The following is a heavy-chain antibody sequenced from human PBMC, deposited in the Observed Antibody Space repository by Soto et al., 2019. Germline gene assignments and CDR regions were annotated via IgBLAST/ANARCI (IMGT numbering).Heavy chain of an antibody. CDR1: GYSFSIYW. D-gene: IGHD3-10*01. V-gene: IGHV5-51*01. CDR3: ARHTNSGRTIDY. Sequence: GESLKISCKGSGYSFSIYWMGWVRQMHGKGLEWMGIIYPGDSDTRYTPSFQGQVTISADKSTSTAYLQWSSLEASDTAIYYCARHTNSGRTIDYWGQGTLVTVSS. J-gene: IGHJ4*02. CDR2: IYPGDSDT.